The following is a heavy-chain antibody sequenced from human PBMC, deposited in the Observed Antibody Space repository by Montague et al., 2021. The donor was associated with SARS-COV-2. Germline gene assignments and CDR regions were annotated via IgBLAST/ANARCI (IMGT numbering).Heavy chain of an antibody. D-gene: IGHD6-19*01. CDR3: ATTPSYRSGWYLDY. Sequence: NKKPSLKSRVTMSVDTSKNQFSLKLSSVTAADTAVYYCATTPSYRSGWYLDYWVQGTLVTVSS. V-gene: IGHV4-4*07. J-gene: IGHJ4*02.